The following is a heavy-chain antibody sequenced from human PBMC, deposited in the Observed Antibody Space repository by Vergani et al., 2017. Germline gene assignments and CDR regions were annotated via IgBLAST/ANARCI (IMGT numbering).Heavy chain of an antibody. Sequence: QLQLQESGPGLVKPSETLSLTCTVSGGSISSSSYYWGWIRQPPGKGLEWIGSIYYSGSTYYNPSLKSRVTISVDTSKNQFSLKLSSVTAADTAVYYCAREYYYDSSGYYWHGFDPWGQGTLVTVSS. CDR1: GGSISSSSYY. J-gene: IGHJ5*02. D-gene: IGHD3-22*01. V-gene: IGHV4-39*07. CDR2: IYYSGST. CDR3: AREYYYDSSGYYWHGFDP.